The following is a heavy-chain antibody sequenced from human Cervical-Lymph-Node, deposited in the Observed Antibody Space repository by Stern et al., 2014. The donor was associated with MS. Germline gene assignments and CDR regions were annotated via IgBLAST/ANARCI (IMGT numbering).Heavy chain of an antibody. V-gene: IGHV1-18*01. CDR1: AYTFTSYG. CDR2: ISAYNGNT. CDR3: ARSAAGTPYYFDY. Sequence: QVQLVQSGAEVKKPGASVKVSCKASAYTFTSYGISWVRQAPGQGLEWMGWISAYNGNTNYAPKLPGRVTMTSHKSTSKAYIEIRSLRSDDTAVYYCARSAAGTPYYFDYGGQGTLVTVSS. D-gene: IGHD6-13*01. J-gene: IGHJ4*02.